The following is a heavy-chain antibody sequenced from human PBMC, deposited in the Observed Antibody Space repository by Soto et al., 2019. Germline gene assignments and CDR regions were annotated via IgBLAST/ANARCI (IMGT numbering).Heavy chain of an antibody. V-gene: IGHV1-18*01. Sequence: QVHLVQSGAEVKKPGASVKVSCKGSGYIFTTYGITWVRQAPGQGLEWMGWISAHNGNTNYAQKLQGRVTVTRDTSTSTAYMELRNLRSDATAVYYCARGRYGDYWGQGPLVTVSS. CDR2: ISAHNGNT. CDR3: ARGRYGDY. J-gene: IGHJ4*02. D-gene: IGHD1-1*01. CDR1: GYIFTTYG.